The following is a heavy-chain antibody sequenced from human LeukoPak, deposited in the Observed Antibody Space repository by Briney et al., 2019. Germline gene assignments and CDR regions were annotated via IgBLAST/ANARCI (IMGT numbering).Heavy chain of an antibody. D-gene: IGHD2-15*01. CDR2: LYNSGST. J-gene: IGHJ4*02. CDR1: GGSISSSSYY. Sequence: MPSETLSLTCTVSGGSISSSSYYWGWIRQPPGKGLEWIGSLYNSGSTYHNPSLQSRVTISVDTSKNQFSLKLSSVTAADTAVYYCATYNLGYCSGGSCYGHFDYRGQGTLVTVSS. CDR3: ATYNLGYCSGGSCYGHFDY. V-gene: IGHV4-39*07.